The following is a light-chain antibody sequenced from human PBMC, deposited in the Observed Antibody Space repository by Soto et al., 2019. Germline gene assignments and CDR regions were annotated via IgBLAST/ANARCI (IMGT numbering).Light chain of an antibody. CDR1: QIISSTY. J-gene: IGKJ2*01. CDR3: QHYGTSLYT. Sequence: DIVLTQSPGTLSLSPGERATLSCRASQIISSTYLGWYQQKPGQAPRLLIYGASSRATGIPDRFSGSGSGIDFTLTISRLEPEDFAVYYCQHYGTSLYTFGDGTKLEIK. V-gene: IGKV3-20*01. CDR2: GAS.